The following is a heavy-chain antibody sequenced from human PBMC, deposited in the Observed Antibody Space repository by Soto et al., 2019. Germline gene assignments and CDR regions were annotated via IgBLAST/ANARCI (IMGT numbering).Heavy chain of an antibody. V-gene: IGHV3-23*01. Sequence: GGSLRLSCAASGFTFSSYAMSWVRQAPGKGLEWVSAISGSGGSTYYADSVKGRFTISRDNSKNTLYLQMNSLRAEDTAVYYCAKVDPLTDDYIWGSYRYGNDYWGQGTLVTVSS. J-gene: IGHJ4*02. CDR1: GFTFSSYA. CDR2: ISGSGGST. D-gene: IGHD3-16*02. CDR3: AKVDPLTDDYIWGSYRYGNDY.